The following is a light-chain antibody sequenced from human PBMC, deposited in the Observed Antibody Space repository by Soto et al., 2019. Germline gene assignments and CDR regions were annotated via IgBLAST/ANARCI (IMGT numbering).Light chain of an antibody. J-gene: IGKJ1*01. Sequence: VSTQSLGALSLSPGDSATLCWGASQSVSSSYLAWYQQKPGQAPRLLIYGASSRATGIPDRFSGSGSGTDFTLTISRLEPEDFAVYYCQQYGSSLWTFGQGTKV. CDR2: GAS. CDR1: QSVSSSY. V-gene: IGKV3-20*01. CDR3: QQYGSSLWT.